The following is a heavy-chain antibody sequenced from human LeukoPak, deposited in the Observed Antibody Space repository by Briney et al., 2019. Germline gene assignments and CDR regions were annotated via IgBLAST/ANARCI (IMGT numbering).Heavy chain of an antibody. D-gene: IGHD6-13*01. CDR1: GFTFSDYY. CDR2: ISSSGSTI. CDR3: ARDRYSSSWDYVYYMDV. V-gene: IGHV3-11*04. Sequence: PGGSLRLSCAASGFTFSDYYMSWIRQAPGKGLEWVSYISSSGSTIYYADSVKGRFTISRDNAKNSLYLQMNSLRAGDTAVYYCARDRYSSSWDYVYYMDVWGKGTTVTVSS. J-gene: IGHJ6*03.